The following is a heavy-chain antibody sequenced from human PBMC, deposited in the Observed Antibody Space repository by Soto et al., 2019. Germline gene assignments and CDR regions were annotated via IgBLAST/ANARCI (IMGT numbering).Heavy chain of an antibody. J-gene: IGHJ6*02. CDR3: AGVDYDISTGYYYGMDV. V-gene: IGHV4-59*01. CDR1: GGSISSSY. CDR2: IYYSGST. D-gene: IGHD3-9*01. Sequence: SETLSLTCTVSGGSISSSYWSWIRQPPGKGLEWIGYIYYSGSTNYNPSLKSRVTMSVDTSKKKFSLMLNSVTAADTAVYYCAGVDYDISTGYYYGMDVWGQGTTVTV.